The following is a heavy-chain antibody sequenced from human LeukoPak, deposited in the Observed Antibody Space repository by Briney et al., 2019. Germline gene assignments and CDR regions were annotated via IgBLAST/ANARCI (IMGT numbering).Heavy chain of an antibody. V-gene: IGHV3-74*01. CDR1: GFTFSSHW. D-gene: IGHD3-10*01. CDR3: ARGPPDGSGSYYPGDY. Sequence: GGSLRLSCAASGFTFSSHWMHWVRQAPGKGLVWVSRISSDGSSTSFADSVKGRFTISRDNAENTLYLHMNSLRDEDTAVYFCARGPPDGSGSYYPGDYWGQGTLVTVSS. J-gene: IGHJ4*02. CDR2: ISSDGSST.